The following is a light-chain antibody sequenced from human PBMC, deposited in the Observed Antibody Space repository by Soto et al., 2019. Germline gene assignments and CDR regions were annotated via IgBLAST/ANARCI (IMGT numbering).Light chain of an antibody. Sequence: DIQMTQSPSTLSASVGYSVPVTCRASQSVSTWVAWYQQKPGKAPKLLIYSASTLQTGVPSRFSGSGSGTDFTLTISSLQPEDFATYYCQQSYNGPFTFGPGTRWIS. CDR1: QSVSTW. V-gene: IGKV1-5*01. CDR2: SAS. CDR3: QQSYNGPFT. J-gene: IGKJ3*01.